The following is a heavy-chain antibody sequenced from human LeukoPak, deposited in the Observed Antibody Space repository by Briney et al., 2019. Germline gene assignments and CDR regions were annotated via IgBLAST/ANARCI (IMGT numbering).Heavy chain of an antibody. CDR2: IWYDGSIQ. CDR1: GFTFSSYG. CDR3: ARAGYCSGGSCYGSDY. V-gene: IGHV3-33*01. Sequence: GRSLRLSCAASGFTFSSYGMHWVRQAPGKGLEWVAAIWYDGSIQYYADSVKGRFTISRDNSKNTLYLQMDSLRAEDTAVYYCARAGYCSGGSCYGSDYWGQGTLVSVS. J-gene: IGHJ4*02. D-gene: IGHD2-15*01.